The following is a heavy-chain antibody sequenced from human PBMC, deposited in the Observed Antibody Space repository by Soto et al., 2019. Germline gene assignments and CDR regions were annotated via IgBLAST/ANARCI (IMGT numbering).Heavy chain of an antibody. J-gene: IGHJ6*02. CDR3: SRGGYFCSTTCRDYYYYGTDA. Sequence: QLVRKKKGQRLEWIGWINAGNGNTKYAQKFQGRATSTRDTSASTAYMERNSLRAEDTALYFCSRGGYFCSTTCRDYYYYGTDAAVQRTTFSVS. CDR2: INAGNGNT. D-gene: IGHD2-2*01. V-gene: IGHV1-3*01.